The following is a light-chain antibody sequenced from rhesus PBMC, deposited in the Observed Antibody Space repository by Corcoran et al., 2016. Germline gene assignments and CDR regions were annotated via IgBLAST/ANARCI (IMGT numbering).Light chain of an antibody. V-gene: IGKV1-22*01. CDR1: QSTSSW. CDR2: TAS. CDR3: LQYSRSPFT. J-gene: IGKJ3*01. Sequence: DIQMTQSPSSLSASVGDTVTITCRASQSTSSWLDWYQQKTGKAPQVLIYTASRLQSGVPSRFSGSGFGTVFTHTISRLQPEDFATSYVLQYSRSPFTFGPGTKLDI.